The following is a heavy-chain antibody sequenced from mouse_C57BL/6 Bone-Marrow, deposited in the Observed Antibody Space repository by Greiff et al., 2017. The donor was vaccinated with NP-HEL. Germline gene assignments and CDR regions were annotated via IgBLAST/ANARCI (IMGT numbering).Heavy chain of an antibody. D-gene: IGHD2-4*01. CDR3: TRPGMINPYYAMDY. J-gene: IGHJ4*01. CDR2: IRNKANNHAT. CDR1: GFTFSDAW. V-gene: IGHV6-6*01. Sequence: EVQLVESGGGLVQPGGSMKLSCAASGFTFSDAWMDWVRQSPEKGLEWVAEIRNKANNHATYYAESVKGRFTISRDDSKSSVYLQMNSLRAEDTGIYYCTRPGMINPYYAMDYWGQGTSVTVSS.